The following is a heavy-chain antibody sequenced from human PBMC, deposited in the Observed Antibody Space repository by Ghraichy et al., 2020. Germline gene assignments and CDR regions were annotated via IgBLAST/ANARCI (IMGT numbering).Heavy chain of an antibody. D-gene: IGHD1-26*01. CDR3: ARVGGVGATLADY. J-gene: IGHJ4*02. V-gene: IGHV3-33*08. CDR2: IWYDGSNK. Sequence: GGSLRLSCAASGFTFSSYGMHWVRQAPGKGLEWVAVIWYDGSNKYYADSVKGRFTISRDNSKNTLYLQMNSLRAEDTAVYYCARVGGVGATLADYWGQGTLVTVSS. CDR1: GFTFSSYG.